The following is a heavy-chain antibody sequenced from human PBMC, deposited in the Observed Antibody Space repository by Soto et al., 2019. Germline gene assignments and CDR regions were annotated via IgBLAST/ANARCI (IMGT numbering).Heavy chain of an antibody. CDR2: ISGSGGST. D-gene: IGHD5-18*01. CDR1: GFTFSSYA. V-gene: IGHV3-23*01. CDR3: AKSGAIWVQLWPRFDY. Sequence: GGSLRLSCAASGFTFSSYAMSWVRQAPGKGLEWVSAISGSGGSTYYADSVQGRFTISRDNSKNTLYLQMNSLRAEDTALYYCAKSGAIWVQLWPRFDYWGQGTLVTVSS. J-gene: IGHJ4*02.